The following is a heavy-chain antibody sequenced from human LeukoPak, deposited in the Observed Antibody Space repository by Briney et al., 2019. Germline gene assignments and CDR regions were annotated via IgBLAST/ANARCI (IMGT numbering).Heavy chain of an antibody. J-gene: IGHJ4*02. V-gene: IGHV3-74*01. Sequence: GGSLRLSCAASGFTFSNYWMHWFRQAPGKGLVWVSRIKNDGSTTTYADSVKGRFTISRDNSKNTLYLQMNSLRAEDTAVYYCARATYGDYDEYYFDYWGQGTLVTVSS. D-gene: IGHD4-17*01. CDR1: GFTFSNYW. CDR3: ARATYGDYDEYYFDY. CDR2: IKNDGSTT.